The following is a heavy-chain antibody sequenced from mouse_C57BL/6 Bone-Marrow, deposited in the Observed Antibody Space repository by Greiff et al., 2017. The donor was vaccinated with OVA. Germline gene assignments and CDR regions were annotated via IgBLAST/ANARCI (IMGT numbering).Heavy chain of an antibody. V-gene: IGHV1-69*01. J-gene: IGHJ4*01. D-gene: IGHD3-1*01. CDR3: AREGLPDAVNN. CDR1: GYTFTSYW. Sequence: QVQLKQPGAELVMPGASVKLSCKASGYTFTSYWMHWVKQRPGQGLEWIGEIDPSDSYTNYNQKFKGKSTLTVDKSSRTAYMQLSSLTSEDSAVNYCAREGLPDAVNNWGQGTSVTVSS. CDR2: IDPSDSYT.